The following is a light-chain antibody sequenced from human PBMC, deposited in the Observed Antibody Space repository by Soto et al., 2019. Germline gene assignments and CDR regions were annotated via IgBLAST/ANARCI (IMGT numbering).Light chain of an antibody. Sequence: EIVLTQSPGTLSLSPGERATLSCRASQSVSSSYLAWYQQKPGQAPRLLIYGASSRATGISDRFSGSGSGTDFTLTISRLEPEDFAVYYCQYGNPPRYTFGQGTKVEIK. CDR1: QSVSSSY. J-gene: IGKJ2*01. CDR2: GAS. CDR3: QYGNPPRYT. V-gene: IGKV3-20*01.